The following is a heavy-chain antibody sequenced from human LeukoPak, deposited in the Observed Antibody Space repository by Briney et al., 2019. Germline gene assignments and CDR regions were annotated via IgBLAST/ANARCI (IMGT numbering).Heavy chain of an antibody. D-gene: IGHD3-22*01. J-gene: IGHJ4*02. Sequence: ASVKVSCKASGYTFTSYAMNWVRQAPGQGLEWMGWISAYNGNTNYAQKLQGRVTMTTDTSTSTAYIELRSLRSDDTAVYYCARDPRYDSFDYWGQGTLVTVSS. CDR1: GYTFTSYA. CDR2: ISAYNGNT. V-gene: IGHV1-18*01. CDR3: ARDPRYDSFDY.